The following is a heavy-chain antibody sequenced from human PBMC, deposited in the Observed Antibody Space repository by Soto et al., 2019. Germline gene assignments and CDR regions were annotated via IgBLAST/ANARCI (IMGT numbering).Heavy chain of an antibody. CDR3: ASRRITMIVVVFDAFDI. D-gene: IGHD3-22*01. V-gene: IGHV4-4*02. Sequence: QVQLQESGPGLVKPSGTLSLTCAVSGGSISSSYWWSWVRQPPGKGLEWIGEIYHSGSTNYNPSLKTRVTLSVDKSKNQFSLKLSSVTAADTAVYYCASRRITMIVVVFDAFDIWGQGTMVIVSS. CDR2: IYHSGST. CDR1: GGSISSSYW. J-gene: IGHJ3*02.